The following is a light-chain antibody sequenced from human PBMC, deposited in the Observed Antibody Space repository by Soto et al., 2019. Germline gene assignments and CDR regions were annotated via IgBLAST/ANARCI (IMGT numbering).Light chain of an antibody. CDR1: RSDVGAYTY. CDR3: SSYTTSNTLV. J-gene: IGLJ2*01. V-gene: IGLV2-14*01. CDR2: EVS. Sequence: QSALTQPASVSGSPGQPITISCTGTRSDVGAYTYVSWYQQHPGKAPKLMIFEVSDRPSGVSNRFSGSKSGNTASLTISGLQAEDEADYYCSSYTTSNTLVFGGGTTLTVL.